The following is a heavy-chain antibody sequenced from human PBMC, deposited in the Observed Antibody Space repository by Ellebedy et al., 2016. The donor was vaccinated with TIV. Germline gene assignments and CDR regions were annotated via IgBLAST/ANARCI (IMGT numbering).Heavy chain of an antibody. CDR1: GLTFTTYG. CDR3: ARRYFDY. Sequence: GESLKISXAVSGLTFTTYGIHWVRQAPGKGLEWVANIKQDGSERYYVDSVKGRFTISRDNAKNSLYLQMNSLRAEDTAVYYCARRYFDYWGQGTLVTVSS. V-gene: IGHV3-7*03. CDR2: IKQDGSER. J-gene: IGHJ4*02.